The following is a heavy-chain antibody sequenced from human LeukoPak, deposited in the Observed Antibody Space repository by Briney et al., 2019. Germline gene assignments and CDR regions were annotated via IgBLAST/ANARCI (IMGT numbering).Heavy chain of an antibody. CDR1: GGTFSSYA. CDR2: IIPILGIA. V-gene: IGHV1-69*04. J-gene: IGHJ4*02. Sequence: SVKVSCKASGGTFSSYAISWVRQAPGQGLEWMGRIIPILGIANYAQKFQGRVTITADKSTSTAYMELSSLRSEDTAVYYCARDPVGATVTTTGDYWGQGTLVTVSS. D-gene: IGHD4-17*01. CDR3: ARDPVGATVTTTGDY.